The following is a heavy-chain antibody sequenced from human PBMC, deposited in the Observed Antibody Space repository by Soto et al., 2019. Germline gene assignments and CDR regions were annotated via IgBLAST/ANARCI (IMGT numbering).Heavy chain of an antibody. J-gene: IGHJ4*02. Sequence: QVQLGESGGGLVKAGGSLRLSCAASGFTFRDYYMNWIRQAPGKGLEWVSSISSSGSTKYYADSVKGRFTISRDNARNSLYLPVNSLRAEDTAVYYCATDPQSGDGHNFDSWGQGTLVTVSS. CDR1: GFTFRDYY. CDR3: ATDPQSGDGHNFDS. V-gene: IGHV3-11*01. D-gene: IGHD6-25*01. CDR2: ISSSGSTK.